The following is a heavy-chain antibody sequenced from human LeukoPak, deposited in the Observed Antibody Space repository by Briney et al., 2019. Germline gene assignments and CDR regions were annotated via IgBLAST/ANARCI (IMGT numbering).Heavy chain of an antibody. V-gene: IGHV3-23*01. D-gene: IGHD2/OR15-2a*01. CDR2: FSGSGGST. Sequence: GGSLRLSCAASGFTFSSYAMSWVRQAPGKGLQWVSAFSGSGGSTYYADSVKGRFTISRDNSRNTLYLQMNSLRAEDTAVYYCARSGLSRFGFWGQGTLVTVSS. J-gene: IGHJ4*02. CDR3: ARSGLSRFGF. CDR1: GFTFSSYA.